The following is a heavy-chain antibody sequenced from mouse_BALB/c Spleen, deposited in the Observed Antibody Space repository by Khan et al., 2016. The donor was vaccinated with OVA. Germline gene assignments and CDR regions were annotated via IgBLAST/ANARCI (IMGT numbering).Heavy chain of an antibody. CDR1: GYSITSDYA. CDR2: ISYSGST. J-gene: IGHJ4*01. V-gene: IGHV3-2*02. CDR3: ATMDY. Sequence: EVQLQQSGPGLVKPSQSLSLTCTVTGYSITSDYAWNWIRQFPGNKLEWMGYISYSGSTSYNPSLKSRISITRDTSKNQFFLQLNSVTTEDTATYYCATMDYWGQGTSVTVSS.